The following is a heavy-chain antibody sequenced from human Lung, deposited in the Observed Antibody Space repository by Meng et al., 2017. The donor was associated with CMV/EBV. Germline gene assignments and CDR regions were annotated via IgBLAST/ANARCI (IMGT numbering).Heavy chain of an antibody. V-gene: IGHV4-38-2*02. CDR1: GYFITTGFH. Sequence: SXTLSLXCTVSGYFITTGFHWGWIRQPPGKGLEWIGSIYHSGTTYYNPSLGSRLTMSVDTSKNHFSLKLSSVTAADTAVYYCARAKTAMGPFDSWGQGTLVTVSS. CDR3: ARAKTAMGPFDS. J-gene: IGHJ4*02. CDR2: IYHSGTT. D-gene: IGHD5-18*01.